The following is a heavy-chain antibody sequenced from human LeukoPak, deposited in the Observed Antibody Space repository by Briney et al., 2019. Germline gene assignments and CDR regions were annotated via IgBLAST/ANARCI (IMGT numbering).Heavy chain of an antibody. CDR2: INHSGST. D-gene: IGHD2-2*01. V-gene: IGHV4-34*01. CDR3: ARGGRYCSSTNCRNWFDP. J-gene: IGHJ5*02. Sequence: SETLSLTCAVYNGSFSGYYWNWIRQPPGKGLEWIGEINHSGSTNYNPSLKSRVTISIDTSKNQFSLKLSSVTAADTAVYYCARGGRYCSSTNCRNWFDPWGQRTLVTVSS. CDR1: NGSFSGYY.